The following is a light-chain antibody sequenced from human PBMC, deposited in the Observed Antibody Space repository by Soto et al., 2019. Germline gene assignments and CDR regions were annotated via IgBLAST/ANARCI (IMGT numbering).Light chain of an antibody. CDR3: QQYHNWPPIT. J-gene: IGKJ5*01. CDR1: QFVSSN. V-gene: IGKV3D-15*01. CDR2: GAY. Sequence: EIVLTQSPGTLSLSPGERATVPCRASQFVSSNLAWYQQKPGQAPRLIIYGAYTRATGIPARFSGSGSGTEFTLTISNLQSEDFAVYFCQQYHNWPPITCGQGTRLEIK.